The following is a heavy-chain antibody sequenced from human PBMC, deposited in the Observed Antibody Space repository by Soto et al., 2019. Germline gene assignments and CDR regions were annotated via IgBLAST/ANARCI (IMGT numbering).Heavy chain of an antibody. V-gene: IGHV3-33*01. Sequence: QVQLVESGGGVVQPGRSLRLSCAASGFTFSSYGMHWVRQAPGKGLEWVAVIWYDGSNKYYADSVKGRFTISRDNSKNTLYLQMNSLRAEDTAVYYCARDAYGRESSIFGVVSYYYYYYGMDVWGQGTTVTVSS. CDR2: IWYDGSNK. CDR1: GFTFSSYG. D-gene: IGHD3-3*01. CDR3: ARDAYGRESSIFGVVSYYYYYYGMDV. J-gene: IGHJ6*02.